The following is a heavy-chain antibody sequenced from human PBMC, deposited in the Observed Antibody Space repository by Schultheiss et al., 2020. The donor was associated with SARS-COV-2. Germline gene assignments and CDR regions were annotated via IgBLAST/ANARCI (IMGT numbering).Heavy chain of an antibody. CDR3: SRTRADYGSGSFSGHGLDV. V-gene: IGHV4-59*01. D-gene: IGHD3-10*01. CDR2: IYYRRST. Sequence: SETLSLTCTVSGGSISSYYWSWIRQPAGKGLEWIGYIYYRRSTKYNPTLNSRVTISVDTSKNQFSLKLNSVTAADTALYYCSRTRADYGSGSFSGHGLDVWGQGTTVTVSS. CDR1: GGSISSYY. J-gene: IGHJ6*02.